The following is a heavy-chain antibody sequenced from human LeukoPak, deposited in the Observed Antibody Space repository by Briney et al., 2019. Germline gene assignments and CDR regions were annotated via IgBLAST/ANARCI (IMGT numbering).Heavy chain of an antibody. V-gene: IGHV3-30-3*01. CDR2: ISYDGSNK. CDR3: ARSGSTYYYGSGPESG. Sequence: PGRSLRLSCAASGFSFSNYAIHWVRQAPGKGLEWAAVISYDGSNKYYADSVKGRSTISRDNSKNTLYLQMNSLRAEDTAVYYCARSGSTYYYGSGPESGWGQGTLVTVSS. J-gene: IGHJ4*02. D-gene: IGHD3-10*01. CDR1: GFSFSNYA.